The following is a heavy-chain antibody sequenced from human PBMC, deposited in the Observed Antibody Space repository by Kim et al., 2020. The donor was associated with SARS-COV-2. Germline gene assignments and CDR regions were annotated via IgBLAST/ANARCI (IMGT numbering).Heavy chain of an antibody. J-gene: IGHJ3*02. D-gene: IGHD1-20*01. CDR3: ARGTDNLNAFYI. CDR1: GGSISSYY. Sequence: SETLSLTCTVSGGSISSYYWSWIRQPPGKGLEWIGYIYYSGSTNYNPSPKSRGTISVDTSKNQFSLKLSSVTAAETAVYYCARGTDNLNAFYICGQGTM. V-gene: IGHV4-59*08. CDR2: IYYSGST.